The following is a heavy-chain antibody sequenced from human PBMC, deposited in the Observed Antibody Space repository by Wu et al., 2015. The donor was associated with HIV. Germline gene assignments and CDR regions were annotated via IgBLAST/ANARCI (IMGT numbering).Heavy chain of an antibody. D-gene: IGHD2-2*03. Sequence: QVQLVQSGAEVKKPGASVKVSCKASGYTFTRHYIHWVRQAPGQGLEWMGIIKPSGGSTGYAQKFQGRVTMTRDTSTNIVYMELSNLRSDDTAVYYCARAHLDTVVVRVAPEETGYLDLWGQGTLVTRLL. CDR1: GYTFTRHY. CDR2: IKPSGGST. V-gene: IGHV1-46*01. J-gene: IGHJ4*02. CDR3: ARAHLDTVVVRVAPEETGYLDL.